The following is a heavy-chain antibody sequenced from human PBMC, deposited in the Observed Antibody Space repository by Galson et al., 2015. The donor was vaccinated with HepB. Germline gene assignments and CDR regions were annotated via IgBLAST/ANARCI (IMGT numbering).Heavy chain of an antibody. CDR3: AREAVLRYFDWPQAGDLPLDY. CDR1: GYTFTSYG. D-gene: IGHD3-9*01. J-gene: IGHJ4*02. CDR2: ISAYNGNT. V-gene: IGHV1-18*04. Sequence: SVKVSCKASGYTFTSYGISWVRQAPGQGLEWMGWISAYNGNTNYAQKLQGRVTMTIDTSTSTAYMELRSLRSDDTAVYYCAREAVLRYFDWPQAGDLPLDYWGQGTLVTVSS.